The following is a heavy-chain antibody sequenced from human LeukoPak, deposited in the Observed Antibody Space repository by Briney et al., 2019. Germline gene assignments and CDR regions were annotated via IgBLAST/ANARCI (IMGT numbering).Heavy chain of an antibody. J-gene: IGHJ4*02. D-gene: IGHD2-21*02. Sequence: GGSLRLSCAPSGFTFSSYGMHWARQAPGKGLEWVAVISYDGSNKYYADSVKGRFTISRDNSKNTLYLQMNSLRAEDTAVYYCAPRLDDYCGGDCYSGYWGQGTLVTVSS. CDR2: ISYDGSNK. CDR3: APRLDDYCGGDCYSGY. V-gene: IGHV3-30*03. CDR1: GFTFSSYG.